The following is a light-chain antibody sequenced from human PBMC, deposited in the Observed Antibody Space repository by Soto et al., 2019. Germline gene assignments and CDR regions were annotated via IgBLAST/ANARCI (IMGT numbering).Light chain of an antibody. CDR3: SSYTSSSTLV. Sequence: QSVLTQPRSVSGSPGQSVTISCTGTSSDVGGYNYVSWYQQYPGKAPKLMIYDVTKRPSGVPDRFSGSKSGNTASLSISGLQAEDEADYYCSSYTSSSTLVFGGGTKVTVL. CDR1: SSDVGGYNY. J-gene: IGLJ2*01. CDR2: DVT. V-gene: IGLV2-11*01.